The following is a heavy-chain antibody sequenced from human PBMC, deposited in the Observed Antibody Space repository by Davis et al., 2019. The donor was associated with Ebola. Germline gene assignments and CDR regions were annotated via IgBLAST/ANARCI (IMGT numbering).Heavy chain of an antibody. J-gene: IGHJ4*02. CDR3: ARSSYQPDY. CDR1: GFTFSSYW. CDR2: INPDGSFT. Sequence: PGGSLRLSCAASGFTFSSYWMHWVRHAPGKGLVWVSRINPDGSFTDYADSVKGRFSISRDSTSNTLYLKMNGLRAKDTAVYYCARSSYQPDYWGQGTLVTVSS. D-gene: IGHD2-2*01. V-gene: IGHV3-74*01.